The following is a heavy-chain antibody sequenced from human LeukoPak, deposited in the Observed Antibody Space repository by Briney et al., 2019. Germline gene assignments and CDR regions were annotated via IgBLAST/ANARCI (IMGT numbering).Heavy chain of an antibody. CDR3: ARELPNYGSEI. D-gene: IGHD3-10*01. J-gene: IGHJ4*02. CDR2: IYYGGST. Sequence: SQTLSLTCTVSGDSISGSGYYWRWIRQHPGKGLEWIGYIYYGGSTYYKPSLESRVTISVDTSKNQFSLKLSSVTAADTAVYYCARELPNYGSEIWGQGILVTVSS. V-gene: IGHV4-31*03. CDR1: GDSISGSGYY.